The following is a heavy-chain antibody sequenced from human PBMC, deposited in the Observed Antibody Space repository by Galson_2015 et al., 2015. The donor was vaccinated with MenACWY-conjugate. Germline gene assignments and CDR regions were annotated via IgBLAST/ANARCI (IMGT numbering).Heavy chain of an antibody. CDR1: GGSISSSSY. V-gene: IGHV4-39*07. D-gene: IGHD4-23*01. Sequence: SETLSLTCTVSGGSISSSSYWGWIRQPPGKGLEWIGSMSYTGTTYDNPSLKSRVIISIDTSKNQVSLKLNSVTAADTAVYYCARGAQLRWLHAFDLWGQGTMVSVSS. CDR3: ARGAQLRWLHAFDL. J-gene: IGHJ3*01. CDR2: MSYTGTT.